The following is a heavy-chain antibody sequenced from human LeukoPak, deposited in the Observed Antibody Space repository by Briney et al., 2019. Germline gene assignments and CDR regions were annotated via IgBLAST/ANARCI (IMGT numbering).Heavy chain of an antibody. J-gene: IGHJ4*02. Sequence: GRSLRLSCAASGFIFSSYAMHWVRQAPGKGLEWVAVISYDGSNKYYADSVKGRFTISRDNSKNTLYLQMSSLRAEDTAVYYCAREPFQQIVVVMYYFDYWGQGTLVTVSS. CDR1: GFIFSSYA. CDR2: ISYDGSNK. CDR3: AREPFQQIVVVMYYFDY. V-gene: IGHV3-30*04. D-gene: IGHD3-22*01.